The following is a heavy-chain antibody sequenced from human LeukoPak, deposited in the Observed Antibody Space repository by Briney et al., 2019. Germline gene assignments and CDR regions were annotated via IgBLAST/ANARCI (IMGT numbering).Heavy chain of an antibody. D-gene: IGHD4-11*01. CDR1: GFPVSSNY. V-gene: IGHV3-66*01. CDR3: ARGRYSRTCRWLDP. CDR2: IYNNNT. J-gene: IGHJ5*02. Sequence: QPGGSLRLSCAASGFPVSSNYMSWVCQAPGKGLECVSIIYNNNTYYADSVKGRFTISRDNSKDTLYLQMNSLRAEDTAVYYCARGRYSRTCRWLDPWGQGTLVTVSS.